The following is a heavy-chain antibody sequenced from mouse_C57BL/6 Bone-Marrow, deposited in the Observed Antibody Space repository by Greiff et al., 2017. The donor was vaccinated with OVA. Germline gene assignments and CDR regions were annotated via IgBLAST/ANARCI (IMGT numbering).Heavy chain of an antibody. CDR1: GFSLTSYA. D-gene: IGHD1-1*01. Sequence: VQLVESGPGLVAPSQSLSITCTVSGFSLTSYAISWVRQPPGKGLEWLGVIWTGGGTTYNSALKSRLSISKDNSKSQVYLKMNRLQTDDTARYYGARMNYGTPYYFDYWGQGTTLTVSS. CDR3: ARMNYGTPYYFDY. J-gene: IGHJ2*01. V-gene: IGHV2-9-1*01. CDR2: IWTGGGT.